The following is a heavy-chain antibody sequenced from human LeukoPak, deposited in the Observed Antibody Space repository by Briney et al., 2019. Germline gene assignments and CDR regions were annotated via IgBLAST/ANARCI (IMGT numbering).Heavy chain of an antibody. CDR3: ARDCTNGVCYVGYYYYYGMDV. V-gene: IGHV6-1*01. CDR1: GDSVSSNSAA. CDR2: TYYRSKWYN. D-gene: IGHD2-8*01. J-gene: IGHJ6*02. Sequence: SQTLSLTCAISGDSVSSNSAAWNWIRQSPSRGLEWLGRTYYRSKWYNDYAVSVKSRITINPDTSKNQFSLQLNSVTPEDTAVYYCARDCTNGVCYVGYYYYYGMDVWGQGTTVTVSS.